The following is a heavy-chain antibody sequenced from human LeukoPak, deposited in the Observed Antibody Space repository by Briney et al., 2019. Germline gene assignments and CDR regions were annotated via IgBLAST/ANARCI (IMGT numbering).Heavy chain of an antibody. CDR3: ARAEGYCSGGSCYSGEDYFDY. CDR2: ISAYNGNT. CDR1: GYTFTSYG. J-gene: IGHJ4*02. D-gene: IGHD2-15*01. Sequence: GASVKVSCKASGYTFTSYGISWVRQAPGQGLEWMGWISAYNGNTNYAQKLQGRVTMTTDTSTSTAYMELMSLRSDDTAVYYCARAEGYCSGGSCYSGEDYFDYWGQGTLVTVSS. V-gene: IGHV1-18*01.